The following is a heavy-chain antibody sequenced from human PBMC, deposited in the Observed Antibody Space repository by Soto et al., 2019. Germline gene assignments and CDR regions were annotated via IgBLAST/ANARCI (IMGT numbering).Heavy chain of an antibody. V-gene: IGHV4-59*08. CDR3: ARLGDFWSGYYTSDY. D-gene: IGHD3-3*01. CDR1: GGSISSYY. Sequence: SETLSLPCTVSGGSISSYYWSWIRQPPGKGLEWIGYIYYSGSTNYDPSLKSRVTISVDTSKNQSSLKLSSVTAADTAVYYCARLGDFWSGYYTSDYWGQGTLVTVSS. CDR2: IYYSGST. J-gene: IGHJ4*02.